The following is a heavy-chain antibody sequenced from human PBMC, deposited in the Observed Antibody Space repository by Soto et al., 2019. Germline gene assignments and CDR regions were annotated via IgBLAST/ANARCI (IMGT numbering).Heavy chain of an antibody. D-gene: IGHD3-10*01. Sequence: EVQLVESGGGLVKPGGSLRLSCAASGFTFSSYSMNWVRQAPGKGLEWVSSISSSSSYIYYADSVKGRFTISRDNAKNSLYLQMNSLRAEDTAVYYCARGLLWFGEIGDYGMDVWGQGTTVTVSS. CDR3: ARGLLWFGEIGDYGMDV. CDR1: GFTFSSYS. CDR2: ISSSSSYI. J-gene: IGHJ6*02. V-gene: IGHV3-21*01.